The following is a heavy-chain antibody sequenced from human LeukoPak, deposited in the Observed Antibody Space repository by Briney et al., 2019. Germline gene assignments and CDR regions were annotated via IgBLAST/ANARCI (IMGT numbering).Heavy chain of an antibody. CDR2: IYYSGST. V-gene: IGHV4-4*02. J-gene: IGHJ5*02. D-gene: IGHD6-25*01. CDR1: GGSISSSNW. Sequence: PSETLSLTCAVSGGSISSSNWWSWVRQPPGKGLEWFASIYYSGSTYYNPSLNSRVTISVDTSKNHFSLKLSSVTAADTAVYYCARDQRLLNWFDPWGQGTLVTVSS. CDR3: ARDQRLLNWFDP.